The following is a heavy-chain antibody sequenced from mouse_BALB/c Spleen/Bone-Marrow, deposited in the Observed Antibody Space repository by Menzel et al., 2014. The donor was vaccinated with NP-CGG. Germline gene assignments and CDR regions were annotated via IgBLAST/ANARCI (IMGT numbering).Heavy chain of an antibody. V-gene: IGHV14-3*02. J-gene: IGHJ2*01. CDR3: ARYDYGVYFDY. CDR2: IDPANGNT. Sequence: EVQLQESGAELVKPGASVKLSCTASGFNIKDTYMHWVKQRPEQGLEWIGRIDPANGNTKYDPKFPGKATITADTSSNTAYLQLSSLTSEDTAVYYCARYDYGVYFDYWGQGTTLTVSS. D-gene: IGHD2-4*01. CDR1: GFNIKDTY.